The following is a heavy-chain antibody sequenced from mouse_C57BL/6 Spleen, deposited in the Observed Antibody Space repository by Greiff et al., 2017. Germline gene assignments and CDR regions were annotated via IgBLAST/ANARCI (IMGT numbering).Heavy chain of an antibody. V-gene: IGHV5-16*01. Sequence: EVQVVESEGGLVQPGSSMKLSCTASGFTFSDYYMAWVRQVPEKGLEWVANINYDGSSTYYLDSLKSRFIISRDNAKNILYLQMSSLKSEDTATYYCAREDGYWYFDVWGTGTTVTVSS. J-gene: IGHJ1*03. D-gene: IGHD2-3*01. CDR1: GFTFSDYY. CDR3: AREDGYWYFDV. CDR2: INYDGSST.